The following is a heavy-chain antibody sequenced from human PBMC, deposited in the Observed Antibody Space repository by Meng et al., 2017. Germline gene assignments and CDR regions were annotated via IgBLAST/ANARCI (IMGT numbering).Heavy chain of an antibody. J-gene: IGHJ4*02. CDR2: IWYDGSNK. CDR1: GFTFSSYG. V-gene: IGHV3-33*01. D-gene: IGHD6-25*01. Sequence: GGSLRLSCAASGFTFSSYGMHWVRQAPGKGLEWVAVIWYDGSNKYYADSVKGRFTISRDNSKNTLYLQMNSLRAEDTAVYYCASAGGTTVAATALFGYWGQGTLVTVSS. CDR3: ASAGGTTVAATALFGY.